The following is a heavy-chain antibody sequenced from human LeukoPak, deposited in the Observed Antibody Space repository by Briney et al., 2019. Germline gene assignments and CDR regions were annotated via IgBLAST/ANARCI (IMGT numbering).Heavy chain of an antibody. Sequence: PGGSLRLSCAASGFTFSRFGMHWVRQAPGKGLVWVSRINSDGSTTSYADSVKGRFTISRDNAKNTLYLQMNSLRAEDTAVYYCAREQSEYSSSSGGYYYGMDVWGQGTTVTVSS. CDR3: AREQSEYSSSSGGYYYGMDV. CDR1: GFTFSRFG. J-gene: IGHJ6*02. D-gene: IGHD6-6*01. CDR2: INSDGSTT. V-gene: IGHV3-74*01.